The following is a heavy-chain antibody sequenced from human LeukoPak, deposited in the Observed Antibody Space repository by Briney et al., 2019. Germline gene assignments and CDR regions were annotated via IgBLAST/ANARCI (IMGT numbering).Heavy chain of an antibody. J-gene: IGHJ4*02. CDR3: ARTPSYYDILTGYPPDY. CDR1: GFTFSSYS. CDR2: ISSSSSYI. V-gene: IGHV3-21*01. Sequence: GGSLRLSCAASGFTFSSYSMNWVRQAPGEGLEWVSSISSSSSYIYYADSVKGRFTISRDNAKNSLYLQMNSLRAEDTAVYYCARTPSYYDILTGYPPDYWGQGTLVTVSS. D-gene: IGHD3-9*01.